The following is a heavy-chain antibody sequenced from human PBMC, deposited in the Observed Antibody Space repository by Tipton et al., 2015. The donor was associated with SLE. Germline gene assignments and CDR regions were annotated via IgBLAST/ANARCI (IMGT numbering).Heavy chain of an antibody. CDR1: GGPISSYY. CDR3: ARGGYYYHSGGDFDL. Sequence: TLSLTCTVSGGPISSYYWSWIRQPPGKGLEWIGYIYHSGSTYYNPSLKSRVTISVDRSKNQCSLKLSSVTAADTAVYYCARGGYYYHSGGDFDLWGRGTRVTVSS. D-gene: IGHD3-22*01. CDR2: IYHSGST. J-gene: IGHJ2*01. V-gene: IGHV4-30-2*01.